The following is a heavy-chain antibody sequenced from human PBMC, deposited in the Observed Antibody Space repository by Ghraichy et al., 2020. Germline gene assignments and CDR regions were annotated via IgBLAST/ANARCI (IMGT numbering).Heavy chain of an antibody. D-gene: IGHD6-19*01. V-gene: IGHV6-1*01. J-gene: IGHJ6*02. CDR2: TYYRSKWYN. Sequence: SQTLSLTCAISGDSVSSNSAAWNWIRQSPSRGLEWLGRTYYRSKWYNDYAVSVKSRITINPDTSKNQFSLQLNSVTPEDTAVYYCARGYWAGLASYYYYGMDVWGQGTTVTVSS. CDR3: ARGYWAGLASYYYYGMDV. CDR1: GDSVSSNSAA.